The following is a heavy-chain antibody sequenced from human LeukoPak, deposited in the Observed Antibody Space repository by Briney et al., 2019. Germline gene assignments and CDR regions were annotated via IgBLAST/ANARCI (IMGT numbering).Heavy chain of an antibody. Sequence: GGSLRLSCAASGFTFSNYAMSWVRQAPGKGLVWVSRINSDGSSTSYADSVKGRFTISRDNSKNTLYLQMNSLRAEDTAVYYCAKGRGWEASYYYYYMDVWGKGTTATISS. V-gene: IGHV3-74*01. CDR1: GFTFSNYA. J-gene: IGHJ6*03. D-gene: IGHD1-26*01. CDR3: AKGRGWEASYYYYYMDV. CDR2: INSDGSST.